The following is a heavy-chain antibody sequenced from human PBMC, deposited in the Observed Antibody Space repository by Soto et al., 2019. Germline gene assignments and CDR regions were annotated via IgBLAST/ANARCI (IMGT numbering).Heavy chain of an antibody. CDR1: GFTFSSYA. V-gene: IGHV3-30-3*01. J-gene: IGHJ6*02. CDR3: ARDSGSIYYYYYYAMDV. CDR2: ISYDGSKK. Sequence: QVHLVESGGGVVQPGRSLRLSCAASGFTFSSYAVHWVRQAPGTGLEWVALISYDGSKKYYADSVKGRFTISRDNSKNTLYLQMNGLRAEDTAIYYCARDSGSIYYYYYYAMDVWGQGTTVTVSS. D-gene: IGHD3-10*01.